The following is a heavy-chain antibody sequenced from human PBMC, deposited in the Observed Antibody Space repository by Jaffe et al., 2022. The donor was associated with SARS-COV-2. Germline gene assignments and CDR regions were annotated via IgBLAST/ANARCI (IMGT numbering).Heavy chain of an antibody. CDR3: AKDSGNPYYDILTGYSTFDY. D-gene: IGHD3-9*01. Sequence: EVQLLESGGGLVQPGRSLRLSCAASGFTFSNYAMTWVRQAPGKGLEWVSAIIGSAGSTYYADSVKGRFTISRDNSKNTLYLQMNSLRAEDTAVYYCAKDSGNPYYDILTGYSTFDYWGQGTLVTVSS. J-gene: IGHJ4*02. CDR1: GFTFSNYA. CDR2: IIGSAGST. V-gene: IGHV3-23*01.